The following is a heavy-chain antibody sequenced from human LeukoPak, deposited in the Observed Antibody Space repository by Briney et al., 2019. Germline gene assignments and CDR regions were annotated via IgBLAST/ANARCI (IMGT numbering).Heavy chain of an antibody. V-gene: IGHV5-51*01. CDR3: ARRVDGRYDFWSGYLGGFDP. D-gene: IGHD3-3*01. Sequence: GESLKISCKGSGYSFTNYWIGWVRQMPGKGLKWMGIIYPGDSDARYSPSFQGQVTISADKSISTAYLQWSSLKASDTAMYYCARRVDGRYDFWSGYLGGFDPWGQGTLVTVSS. CDR1: GYSFTNYW. J-gene: IGHJ5*02. CDR2: IYPGDSDA.